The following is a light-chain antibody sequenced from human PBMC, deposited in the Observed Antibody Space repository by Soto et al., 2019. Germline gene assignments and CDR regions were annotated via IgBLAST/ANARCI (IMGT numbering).Light chain of an antibody. J-gene: IGKJ1*01. Sequence: DIQLTQSPSFLSASVGDRVTITCRASQDISSYLAWYQQQPGKAPKLLIYVASTLQSGDPSRFSGSGSGTEFTLTISSLQPEDFATYYCQQLNNYPRTFGQGTKVEIK. V-gene: IGKV1-9*01. CDR2: VAS. CDR3: QQLNNYPRT. CDR1: QDISSY.